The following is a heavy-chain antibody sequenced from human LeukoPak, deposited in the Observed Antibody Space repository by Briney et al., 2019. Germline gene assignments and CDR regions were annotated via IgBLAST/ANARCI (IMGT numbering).Heavy chain of an antibody. CDR1: GGTFSSYA. D-gene: IGHD3-22*01. CDR3: ARAPYYYDSSGGLDY. Sequence: ASVKVSCKASGGTFSSYAISWVRQAPGQGLEWMGGIIPIFGAANYAQKFQGRVTITADESTSTAYMDLSSLRSEDTAVYYCARAPYYYDSSGGLDYWGQGTLVTVSS. J-gene: IGHJ4*02. V-gene: IGHV1-69*13. CDR2: IIPIFGAA.